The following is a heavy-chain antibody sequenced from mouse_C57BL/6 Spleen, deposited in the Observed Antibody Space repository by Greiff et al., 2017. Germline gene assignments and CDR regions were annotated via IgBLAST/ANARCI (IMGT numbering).Heavy chain of an antibody. D-gene: IGHD2-1*01. V-gene: IGHV1-26*01. Sequence: VQLQQSGPELVKPGASVKISCKASGYTFTDYYMNWVKQSHGKSLEWIGDINPNNGGTSYNQKFKGKATLTVDKSSSTAYMELRSLTSEDSAVYYCAISAGGNYEVDYWGQGTTLTVSS. J-gene: IGHJ2*01. CDR2: INPNNGGT. CDR1: GYTFTDYY. CDR3: AISAGGNYEVDY.